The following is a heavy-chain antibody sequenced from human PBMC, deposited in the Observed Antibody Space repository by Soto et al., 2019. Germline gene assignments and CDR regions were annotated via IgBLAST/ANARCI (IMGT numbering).Heavy chain of an antibody. CDR1: GFTFSDYS. Sequence: GGSLRLSCASSGFTFSDYSMNWVRQPPGKGLEWISYISPSSNTIYYADSVKGRFTISRDNAKNSLYLQIHSLRADDTAVYYCARGHVDYWGQGTLGTVSS. V-gene: IGHV3-48*01. J-gene: IGHJ4*02. CDR2: ISPSSNTI. CDR3: ARGHVDY.